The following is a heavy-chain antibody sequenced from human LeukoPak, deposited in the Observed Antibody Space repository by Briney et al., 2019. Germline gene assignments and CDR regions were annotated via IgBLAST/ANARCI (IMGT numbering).Heavy chain of an antibody. V-gene: IGHV4-34*01. J-gene: IGHJ4*02. Sequence: PSETLSLTCAVYGGSSSGYYWSWIRQPPGKGLEWIGEINHSGSTNYNPSLKSRVTISVDTSKNQFSLKLSSVTAADTAVYYCARGFPYGGYWGQGTLVTVSS. CDR3: ARGFPYGGY. D-gene: IGHD2/OR15-2a*01. CDR2: INHSGST. CDR1: GGSSSGYY.